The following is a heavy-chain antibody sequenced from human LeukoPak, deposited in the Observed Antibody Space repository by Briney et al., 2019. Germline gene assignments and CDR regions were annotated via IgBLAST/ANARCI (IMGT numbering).Heavy chain of an antibody. D-gene: IGHD2-2*01. Sequence: GASVKVSCKASGYTFTGYDINWVRQATGQGLEWMGWMNPNSGNTGYAQKFQGRVTITRNTSISTAYMELSSLRSEDTAVYYCALIPSFQVVPADYWGQGTLVTVSS. CDR1: GYTFTGYD. CDR3: ALIPSFQVVPADY. J-gene: IGHJ4*02. CDR2: MNPNSGNT. V-gene: IGHV1-8*03.